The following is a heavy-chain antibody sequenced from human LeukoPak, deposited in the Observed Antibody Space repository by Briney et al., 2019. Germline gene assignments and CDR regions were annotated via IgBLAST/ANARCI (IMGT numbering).Heavy chain of an antibody. D-gene: IGHD6-19*01. CDR3: ARDVRIAVAGRDNWFDP. CDR1: GYTFTSYY. CDR2: INPSGGST. J-gene: IGHJ5*02. V-gene: IGHV1-46*01. Sequence: ASVKVSCKASGYTFTSYYMHWVRQAPGQGLEWMGIINPSGGSTSYAQKFQGRVTMTRDTSTSTVYMELSSLRSEDTAVYYCARDVRIAVAGRDNWFDPWGQGTLVTVSS.